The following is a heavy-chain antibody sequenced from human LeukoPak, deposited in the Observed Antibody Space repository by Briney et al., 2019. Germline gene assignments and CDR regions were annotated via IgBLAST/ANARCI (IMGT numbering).Heavy chain of an antibody. CDR2: ISYDGSNK. CDR3: ARSPYYYYYMDL. J-gene: IGHJ6*03. CDR1: GLTLSSYA. Sequence: GRSLRLSFAASGLTLSSYAMPWVGQAQGKGLEWAAVISYDGSNKYYADSVKGRFTISRDNSKNTLYLQMNSLSAEDTAVYYCARSPYYYYYMDLWGKGTTVTVSS. V-gene: IGHV3-30*01.